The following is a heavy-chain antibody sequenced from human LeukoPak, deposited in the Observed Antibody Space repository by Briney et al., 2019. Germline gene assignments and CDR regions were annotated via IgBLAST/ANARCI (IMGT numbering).Heavy chain of an antibody. V-gene: IGHV4-34*01. CDR1: GGSFSGYY. CDR3: ARATPGQFGFDP. Sequence: SETLSLTCAVYGGSFSGYYWSWIRQPPGKGLEWIGEINHSGSTNYNPSLKSRVTISVDTSKNQFSLKLSSVTAADTAVYYCARATPGQFGFDPWGQGTLVTVSS. D-gene: IGHD5-24*01. J-gene: IGHJ5*02. CDR2: INHSGST.